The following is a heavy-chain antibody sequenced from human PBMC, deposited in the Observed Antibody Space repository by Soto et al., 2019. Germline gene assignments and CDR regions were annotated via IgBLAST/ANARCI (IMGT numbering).Heavy chain of an antibody. CDR3: ARAYGYYFDY. CDR1: GGSIRSGDYY. V-gene: IGHV4-30-4*02. Sequence: SETLSLTCTVSGGSIRSGDYYWSWIRQPPGKGLESIGYIYYSGSTYYNPSLKSRVTISVDTSKNQFSLKLSSVTAADTAVYYCARAYGYYFDYWGQGTLVTVSS. D-gene: IGHD4-17*01. CDR2: IYYSGST. J-gene: IGHJ4*02.